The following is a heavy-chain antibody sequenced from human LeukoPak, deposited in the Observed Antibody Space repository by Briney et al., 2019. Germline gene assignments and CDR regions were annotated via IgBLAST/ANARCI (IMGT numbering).Heavy chain of an antibody. CDR2: IRKKGNSYTT. CDR3: ARELGYYDSSGYFRAPYYFDY. CDR1: GFTFSDHY. V-gene: IGHV3-72*01. J-gene: IGHJ4*02. Sequence: PGGSLRLSCAASGFTFSDHYMDWVRQAPGKGLEWVGRIRKKGNSYTTEYAASVKGRFTISRDDSKSSLYLQKSSLKTEDTAVYYCARELGYYDSSGYFRAPYYFDYWGQGALVTVSS. D-gene: IGHD3-22*01.